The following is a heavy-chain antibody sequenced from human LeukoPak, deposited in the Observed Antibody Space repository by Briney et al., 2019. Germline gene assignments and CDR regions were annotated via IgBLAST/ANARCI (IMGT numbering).Heavy chain of an antibody. D-gene: IGHD4-17*01. Sequence: SVKVSCKASGGTFSSYAISWVRQAPGQGLEWMGRIIPILGIANYAQKFQGRVTITADKSTSTAYMELSSLRSEDTAVYYCGRDPKDYGDYESYYYGMDVWGQGTTVTVSS. CDR2: IIPILGIA. CDR3: GRDPKDYGDYESYYYGMDV. J-gene: IGHJ6*02. CDR1: GGTFSSYA. V-gene: IGHV1-69*04.